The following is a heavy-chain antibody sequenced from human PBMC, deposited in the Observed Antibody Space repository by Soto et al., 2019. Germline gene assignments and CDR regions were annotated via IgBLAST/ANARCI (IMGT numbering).Heavy chain of an antibody. CDR2: ISAYNGNT. CDR1: GYTFTSYG. J-gene: IGHJ6*03. V-gene: IGHV1-18*01. D-gene: IGHD1-20*01. Sequence: ASVKVSCKASGYTFTSYGISWVRQAPGQGLEWMGWISAYNGNTNYAQKLQGRVTMTTDTSTSTAYMELRSLRSDDTAVYYCARRVAFYNWNYEYYYMDVWGKGTTVTVSS. CDR3: ARRVAFYNWNYEYYYMDV.